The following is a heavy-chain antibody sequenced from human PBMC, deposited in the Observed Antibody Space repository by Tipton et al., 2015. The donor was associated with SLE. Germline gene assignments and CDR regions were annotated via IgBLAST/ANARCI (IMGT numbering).Heavy chain of an antibody. D-gene: IGHD6-19*01. V-gene: IGHV1-18*01. CDR1: GYTFTTYG. CDR2: ISAYNGNT. J-gene: IGHJ4*02. CDR3: AIAVAGRNWGDY. Sequence: QSGAEVKKPGASVKVSCKASGYTFTTYGISWVRQAPGQGLEWMGWISAYNGNTNCVQKLQDRVTMTTDSSTSTAYMDLRSLGSDDTAVYYCAIAVAGRNWGDYWGQGTLVTVSS.